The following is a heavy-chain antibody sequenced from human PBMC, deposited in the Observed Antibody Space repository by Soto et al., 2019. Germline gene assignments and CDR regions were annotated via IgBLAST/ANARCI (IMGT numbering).Heavy chain of an antibody. CDR1: GFRFSIYS. D-gene: IGHD6-19*01. V-gene: IGHV3-48*02. Sequence: EVQLVESGGGLVQPGGSLRLSCAASGFRFSIYSMNWVRQAPGKGLEWSAYINSDTKTIKYADSVKGRFTISRDNDKNLVYLQMNSLRDEDTAVYYCARSVEGHFDYWGQGTVVTVST. J-gene: IGHJ4*02. CDR3: ARSVEGHFDY. CDR2: INSDTKTI.